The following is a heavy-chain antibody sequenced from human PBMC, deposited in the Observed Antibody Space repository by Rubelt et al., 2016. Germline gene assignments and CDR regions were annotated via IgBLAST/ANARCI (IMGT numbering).Heavy chain of an antibody. Sequence: QVQLQQWGAGLLKPSETLSLTCAVYGGSFSGYYWSWIRQPPGKGLEWIGEINHSGSTNYNPSLNSRVTRSVDTSKNQFSLKLGSVTAADTAVYYCVAEWAAGDRGEYWGQGTLVTVSS. V-gene: IGHV4-34*01. J-gene: IGHJ4*02. CDR3: VAEWAAGDRGEY. CDR2: INHSGST. CDR1: GGSFSGYY. D-gene: IGHD3-16*01.